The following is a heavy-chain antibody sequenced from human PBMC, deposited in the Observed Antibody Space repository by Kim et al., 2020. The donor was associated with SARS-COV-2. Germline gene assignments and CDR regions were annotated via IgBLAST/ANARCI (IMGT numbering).Heavy chain of an antibody. CDR3: ASGSYSNFDY. J-gene: IGHJ4*02. CDR2: ST. V-gene: IGHV5-10-1*01. Sequence: STNTSPSFKGHVPISADKSISTAYLQWSSLKASDTAMYYCASGSYSNFDYWGQGTLVTVSS. D-gene: IGHD1-26*01.